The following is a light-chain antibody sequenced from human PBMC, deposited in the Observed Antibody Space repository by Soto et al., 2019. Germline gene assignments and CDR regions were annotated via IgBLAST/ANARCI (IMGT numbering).Light chain of an antibody. CDR2: DVS. J-gene: IGLJ1*01. V-gene: IGLV2-14*03. CDR1: SSDVGGYNY. Sequence: SVLAQPASVSVSAGQSITISCTGTSSDVGGYNYVSWYQHHPGKAPKLIIYDVSNRPSGVSIRFSGSKSDNTASLTISGLQPEDEADYHCSSYTTSNTRQIVFGTGTKVTVL. CDR3: SSYTTSNTRQIV.